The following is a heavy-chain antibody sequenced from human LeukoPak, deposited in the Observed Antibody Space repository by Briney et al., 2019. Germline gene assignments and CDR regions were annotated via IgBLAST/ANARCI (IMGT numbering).Heavy chain of an antibody. CDR1: GGSISSYY. V-gene: IGHV4-59*01. Sequence: SETLSLTCTVSGGSISSYYWSWIRQPPGKGLEWIGYIYYSGSTNYSPSLKSRVTISVDTSKNQFSLKLSSVTAADTAVYYCARHYFDWLSIYDAFDIWGQGTMVTVSS. J-gene: IGHJ3*02. CDR2: IYYSGST. D-gene: IGHD3-9*01. CDR3: ARHYFDWLSIYDAFDI.